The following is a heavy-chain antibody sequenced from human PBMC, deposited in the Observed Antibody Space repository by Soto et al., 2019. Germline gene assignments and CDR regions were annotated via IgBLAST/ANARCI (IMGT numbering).Heavy chain of an antibody. CDR3: AIEVWGRGGYYLDS. Sequence: QVHVVQSGAEVKKPGSSVKVTCKAFGGTFNSFGINWVRQAPGQGLEWMGGIIPVFVTTKYAQKFRDRVTLVAAGSTSTSYMELSSLTSDDTAVYYCAIEVWGRGGYYLDSWGQGTLVTVSS. CDR2: IIPVFVTT. CDR1: GGTFNSFG. D-gene: IGHD7-27*01. J-gene: IGHJ4*02. V-gene: IGHV1-69*01.